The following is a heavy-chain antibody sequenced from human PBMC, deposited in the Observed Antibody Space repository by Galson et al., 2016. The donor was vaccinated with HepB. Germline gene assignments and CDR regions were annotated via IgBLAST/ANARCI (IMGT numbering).Heavy chain of an antibody. Sequence: PALVKPTQTLTLTCTFSGFSLSTSAVGVQWIRQPPGKALEWLALIYWDDDKEYSPSLRSRLTITKDTSKNQVVLIKTNMDPEDTGTYYCAHSSGWTIDFWGHGTLVTVTS. CDR2: IYWDDDK. CDR1: GFSLSTSAVG. J-gene: IGHJ4*01. CDR3: AHSSGWTIDF. D-gene: IGHD6-19*01. V-gene: IGHV2-5*02.